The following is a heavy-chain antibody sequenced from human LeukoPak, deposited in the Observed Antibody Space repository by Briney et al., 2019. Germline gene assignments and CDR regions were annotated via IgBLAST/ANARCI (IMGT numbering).Heavy chain of an antibody. J-gene: IGHJ4*02. CDR1: GTSISSYY. V-gene: IGHV4-4*07. CDR3: ARDGRTYYGSERLSN. CDR2: IYNSGST. Sequence: PSETLSLTCTVSGTSISSYYWSWIRQPAGKGLEWIGRIYNSGSTNYNPSLKSRVTMSVDTSKNQFSLKLRSVTAADTAVYYCARDGRTYYGSERLSNWGQGTLVTVSS. D-gene: IGHD3-22*01.